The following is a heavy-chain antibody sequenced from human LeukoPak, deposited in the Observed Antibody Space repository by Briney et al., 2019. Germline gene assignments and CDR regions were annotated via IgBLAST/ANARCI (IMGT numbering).Heavy chain of an antibody. CDR2: ISGSGGST. Sequence: GGSLRLSCAASGFTFSSYAMNWVRQAPGKGLEWVSAISGSGGSTYYADSVKGRFTISRDNSKNTLYLQMNSLRAEDTAVYYCARGGFGARPYYFDYWGQGTLVTVSS. J-gene: IGHJ4*02. D-gene: IGHD3-10*01. CDR3: ARGGFGARPYYFDY. V-gene: IGHV3-23*01. CDR1: GFTFSSYA.